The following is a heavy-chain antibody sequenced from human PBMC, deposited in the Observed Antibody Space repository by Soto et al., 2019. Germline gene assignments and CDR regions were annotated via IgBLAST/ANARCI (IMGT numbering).Heavy chain of an antibody. CDR3: ARRGSGHTFDY. D-gene: IGHD3-10*01. CDR2: IYDAGTT. Sequence: QVQLQESGPGLVKPSETLSLTCAVSGASVSRIGFHWGWIRQPPGQGLEWIGSIYDAGTTFYKPSLKSRVTISADTSKNHFSLRLTSVTAADTAVYYCARRGSGHTFDYWGQGTLVTVSS. J-gene: IGHJ4*02. V-gene: IGHV4-39*01. CDR1: GASVSRIGFH.